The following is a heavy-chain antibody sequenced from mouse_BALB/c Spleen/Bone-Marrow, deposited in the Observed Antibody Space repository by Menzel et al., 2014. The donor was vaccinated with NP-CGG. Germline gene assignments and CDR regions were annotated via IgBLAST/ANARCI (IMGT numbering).Heavy chain of an antibody. CDR3: ARDYYGSSYAMDY. J-gene: IGHJ4*01. V-gene: IGHV5-6-3*01. D-gene: IGHD1-1*01. CDR2: INSNGGST. CDR1: GFTFSSYG. Sequence: EVQGVESGGGLVQPGGSPKLSCAASGFTFSSYGMSWVRQTPDKRLELVATINSNGGSTYYPDSVKGRFTISRDNAKNTLYLQMSSLKSEDTAMYYCARDYYGSSYAMDYWGQGTSVTVSS.